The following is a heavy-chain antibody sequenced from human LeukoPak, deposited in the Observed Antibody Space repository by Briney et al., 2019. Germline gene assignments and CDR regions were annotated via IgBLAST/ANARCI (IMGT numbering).Heavy chain of an antibody. V-gene: IGHV3-30*18. CDR2: ISYDGSNK. J-gene: IGHJ1*01. D-gene: IGHD6-19*01. CDR1: GFTFSSYG. Sequence: PGGSLRLSCAASGFTFSSYGMHWVRQAPGKGREWVAVISYDGSNKYYADSVKGRFTISRDNSKNTLYLQMNSLRAEDTAVYYCAKDSGYSSGWPPAEYFQHWGQGTLVTVSS. CDR3: AKDSGYSSGWPPAEYFQH.